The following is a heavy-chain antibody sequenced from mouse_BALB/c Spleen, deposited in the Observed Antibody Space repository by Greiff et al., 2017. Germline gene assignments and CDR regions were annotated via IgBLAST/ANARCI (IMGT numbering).Heavy chain of an antibody. V-gene: IGHV5-6*01. D-gene: IGHD3-2*02. CDR3: ARHEASGAMDY. J-gene: IGHJ4*01. CDR1: GFTFSSNG. Sequence: EVQLVESGGDLVKPGGSLKLSCAASGFTFSSNGMSWVRQTPDKRLEWVATISSGGSYTYYPDSVKGRFTISRDNAKNTLYLQMSSLKSEDTAMYYCARHEASGAMDYWGQGTSVTVSS. CDR2: ISSGGSYT.